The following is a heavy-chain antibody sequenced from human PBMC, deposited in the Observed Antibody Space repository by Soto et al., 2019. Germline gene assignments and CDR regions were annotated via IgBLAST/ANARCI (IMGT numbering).Heavy chain of an antibody. CDR3: ARSQGYCSSTSCYTSLSYYYSMDV. Sequence: PSETLSLTCAVSGYSISSGYYWGWIRQPPGKGLEWIGSIYHSGSTYYNPSLKSRVTISVDTSKNQFSLKLSSVTAADTAVYYCARSQGYCSSTSCYTSLSYYYSMDVWGQGTTVTVSS. CDR1: GYSISSGYY. J-gene: IGHJ6*02. CDR2: IYHSGST. V-gene: IGHV4-38-2*01. D-gene: IGHD2-2*02.